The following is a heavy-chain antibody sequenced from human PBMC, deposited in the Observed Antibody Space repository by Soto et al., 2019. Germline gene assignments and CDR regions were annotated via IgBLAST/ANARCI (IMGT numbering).Heavy chain of an antibody. Sequence: GGSLRLSCAASGFSFSAYAMIWVRQAPGKGLEWVSGLYGSGGGIHYADPVKGRFTISRDNYANSVYLQMNSLRVEDTAVYYCAKDAVSRDGVWLAHDWGQGTVVTVSS. J-gene: IGHJ1*01. D-gene: IGHD5-12*01. CDR1: GFSFSAYA. V-gene: IGHV3-23*01. CDR2: LYGSGGGI. CDR3: AKDAVSRDGVWLAHD.